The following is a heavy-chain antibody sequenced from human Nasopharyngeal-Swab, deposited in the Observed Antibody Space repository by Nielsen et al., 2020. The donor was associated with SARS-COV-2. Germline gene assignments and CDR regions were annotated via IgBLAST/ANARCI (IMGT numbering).Heavy chain of an antibody. V-gene: IGHV3-23*01. Sequence: GEPLKISCAASGFSFYNYAMNWVRQAPGKGLEWVSALSGSGGTTSYADPVKGRFTISRDNLKNTLYLQMNSLTDEDTAIYSCAKGSYYGSGTYKDYFDYWGQGTMVTVSS. CDR3: AKGSYYGSGTYKDYFDY. D-gene: IGHD3-10*01. J-gene: IGHJ4*02. CDR1: GFSFYNYA. CDR2: LSGSGGTT.